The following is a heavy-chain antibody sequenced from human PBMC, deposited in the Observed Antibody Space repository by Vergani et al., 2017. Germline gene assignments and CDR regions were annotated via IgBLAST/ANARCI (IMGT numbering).Heavy chain of an antibody. D-gene: IGHD3-22*01. CDR2: IYYSGST. V-gene: IGHV4-31*03. CDR1: GGSISSGCYY. CDR3: ARAPTHYYDSSGYYYGTFDY. J-gene: IGHJ4*02. Sequence: QVQLQESGPGLVKPSQTLSLTCTVSGGSISSGCYYWSWLRQHPGKGLEWIGYIYYSGSTYYNPSLKSRVTISVDTSKNQFSLKLSSVTAADTAVYYCARAPTHYYDSSGYYYGTFDYWGQGTLVTVSS.